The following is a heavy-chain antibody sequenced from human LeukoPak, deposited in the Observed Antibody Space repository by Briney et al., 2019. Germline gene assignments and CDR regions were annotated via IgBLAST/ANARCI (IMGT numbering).Heavy chain of an antibody. CDR2: IYYSGST. J-gene: IGHJ4*02. Sequence: SETLSLTCTVSGASISSSSYYWGWIRQPPGKGLEWIGSIYYSGSTYYDPSLKSRVTISVDTSKNQFSLKLSSVTAADTAVYYCARDLGGRVGFDYWGQGTLVTVSS. CDR3: ARDLGGRVGFDY. CDR1: GASISSSSYY. D-gene: IGHD6-25*01. V-gene: IGHV4-39*07.